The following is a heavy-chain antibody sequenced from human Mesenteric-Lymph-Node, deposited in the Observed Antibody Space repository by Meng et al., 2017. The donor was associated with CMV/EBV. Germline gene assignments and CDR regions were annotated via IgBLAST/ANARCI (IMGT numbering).Heavy chain of an antibody. CDR3: ARDLWYVGYSSSWYSYYGMDV. V-gene: IGHV3-74*01. Sequence: GESLKISCAASGFTFSSYEMNWVRQAPGKGLEWVSRINSDGSSTSYADSVKGRFTISRDNAKNTLYLQMNSLRAEDTAVYYCARDLWYVGYSSSWYSYYGMDVWGQGTTVTVSS. J-gene: IGHJ6*02. CDR2: INSDGSST. CDR1: GFTFSSYE. D-gene: IGHD6-13*01.